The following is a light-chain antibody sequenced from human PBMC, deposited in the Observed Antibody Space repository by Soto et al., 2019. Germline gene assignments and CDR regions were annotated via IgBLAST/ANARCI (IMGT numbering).Light chain of an antibody. J-gene: IGKJ1*01. CDR2: GAS. CDR3: QQYGTTPRT. Sequence: EIVLTQSPGTLSLSPGERATLSCRASQSVSFNYVAWYQQKPGQAPRLLVHGASTRVTGIPDRFTGSGSETDFTLTISRLEPEGFAVYFCQQYGTTPRTFGQGTKVEVK. CDR1: QSVSFNY. V-gene: IGKV3-20*01.